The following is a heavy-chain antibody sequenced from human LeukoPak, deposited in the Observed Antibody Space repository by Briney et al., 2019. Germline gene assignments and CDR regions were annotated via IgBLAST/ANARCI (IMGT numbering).Heavy chain of an antibody. D-gene: IGHD2-15*01. CDR3: ARDSGGPAF. Sequence: GGSLRLSCAASGVTLSSYAMSWARQAPGKGLEWVSGISSSGSGGNTYYADSVKGRFTISRDYSKNTLYLQMNSLRVDDTAVYYCARDSGGPAFWGQGTLVTVSS. CDR1: GVTLSSYA. V-gene: IGHV3-23*01. CDR2: ISSSGSGGNT. J-gene: IGHJ4*02.